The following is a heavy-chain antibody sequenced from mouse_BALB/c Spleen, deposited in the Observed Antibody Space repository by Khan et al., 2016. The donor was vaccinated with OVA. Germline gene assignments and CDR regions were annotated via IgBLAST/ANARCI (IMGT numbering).Heavy chain of an antibody. CDR3: ARRGSLLLRYYFDY. Sequence: EVQLQESGPGLVKPSQSLSLTCTVTGYSLTSDYAWNWIRQFPGNKLEWRGYISYSGSTSYNPSLISRISITRDTSKNQFFLQLNSMTTEDTATYYCARRGSLLLRYYFDYWGQGTTLTVSS. V-gene: IGHV3-2*02. CDR1: GYSLTSDYA. D-gene: IGHD1-1*01. J-gene: IGHJ2*01. CDR2: ISYSGST.